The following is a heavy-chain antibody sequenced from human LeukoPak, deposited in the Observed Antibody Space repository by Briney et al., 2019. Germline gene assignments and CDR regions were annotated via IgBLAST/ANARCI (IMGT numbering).Heavy chain of an antibody. CDR3: AKDNSYGLEYYFDY. CDR2: ISYDGSNK. J-gene: IGHJ4*02. D-gene: IGHD5-18*01. CDR1: GFTFSSYA. Sequence: GGSLRLSCAASGFTFSSYAMHWVRQAPGKGLEWVALISYDGSNKYYADSVKARFIISRDNSKNTVYLQMNSLRAEDMALYYCAKDNSYGLEYYFDYWGQGTLVTVSS. V-gene: IGHV3-30*04.